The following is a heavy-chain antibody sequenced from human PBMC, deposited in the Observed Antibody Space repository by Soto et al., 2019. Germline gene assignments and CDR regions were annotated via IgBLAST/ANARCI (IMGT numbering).Heavy chain of an antibody. D-gene: IGHD5-12*01. CDR3: ARRTVDGYNELFDY. CDR2: IYYSGST. V-gene: IGHV4-59*01. CDR1: GGSISSYY. Sequence: SETLSLTCTVSGGSISSYYWSWIRQPPGKGLEWSGNIYYSGSTNYNPSLKSRVTISVDTSKNQFSLKLSSVTAADTAVYYCARRTVDGYNELFDYWGQGTLVTVSS. J-gene: IGHJ4*02.